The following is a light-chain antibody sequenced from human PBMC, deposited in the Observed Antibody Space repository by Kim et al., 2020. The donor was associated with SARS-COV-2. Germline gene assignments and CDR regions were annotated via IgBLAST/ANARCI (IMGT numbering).Light chain of an antibody. CDR1: QLGNKY. V-gene: IGLV3-1*01. J-gene: IGLJ2*01. Sequence: VSPEQTARITCCGGQLGNKYAGGYRQKPGQSPVLVSYQDSKRPSGIHERFSGSNSGNTATLTISGTQAMDEADYYCQAWDSSTAGFGGGTQLTV. CDR3: QAWDSSTAG. CDR2: QDS.